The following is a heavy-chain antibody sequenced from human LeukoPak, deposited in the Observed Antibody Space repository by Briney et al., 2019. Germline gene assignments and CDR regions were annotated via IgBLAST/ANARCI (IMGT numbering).Heavy chain of an antibody. D-gene: IGHD3-10*01. J-gene: IGHJ6*04. Sequence: GRSLRLSCAASGFTFSSYGMHWVRQAPGKGLEWVAVISYDGSKKYYADSVKGRFTISRDNSKNTLYLQMNSLRAEDTAVYYCAKVFSVGMDVWGKGTMVTVSS. CDR1: GFTFSSYG. CDR2: ISYDGSKK. V-gene: IGHV3-30*18. CDR3: AKVFSVGMDV.